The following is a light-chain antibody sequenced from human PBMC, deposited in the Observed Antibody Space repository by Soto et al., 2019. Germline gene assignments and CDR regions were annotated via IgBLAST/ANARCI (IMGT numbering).Light chain of an antibody. CDR2: AAS. CDR1: QDIRNF. CDR3: QKYSSVPV. Sequence: DIQMTQSPTSLSASVGDRVTITCRASQDIRNFVAWYQQKPGKAPKLLIYAASTLQSGVPSRFSGGGSGTDFTLTITSLPPEDVAPYSCQKYSSVPVFGPGTKVEIK. V-gene: IGKV1-27*01. J-gene: IGKJ3*01.